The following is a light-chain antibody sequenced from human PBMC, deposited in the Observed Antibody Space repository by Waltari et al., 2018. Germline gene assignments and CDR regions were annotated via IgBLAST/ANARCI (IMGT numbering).Light chain of an antibody. V-gene: IGKV3-20*01. Sequence: SCRARQGVGSALAWFQQKPGQAPWLLIYNASSRATGIPDRFSGSGSETDFTLSISRLEPEDFAVYYCQQYGDWPATFGQGTKVEIK. CDR1: QGVGSA. CDR3: QQYGDWPAT. J-gene: IGKJ1*01. CDR2: NAS.